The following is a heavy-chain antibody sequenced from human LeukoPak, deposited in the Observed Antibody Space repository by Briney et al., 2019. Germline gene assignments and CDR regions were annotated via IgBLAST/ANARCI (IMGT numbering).Heavy chain of an antibody. CDR2: IWYDGSNK. D-gene: IGHD6-6*01. CDR1: GFTFSTYG. V-gene: IGHV3-33*01. CDR3: ARDKQLAPPRPFDY. Sequence: PGGSLRLSCAASGFTFSTYGMHWVRQAPGKGLEWVALIWYDGSNKYYADSMKGRFTISRDNSKNTLYLQMNSLRAEDTAVYYCARDKQLAPPRPFDYWGQGTLVTVSS. J-gene: IGHJ4*02.